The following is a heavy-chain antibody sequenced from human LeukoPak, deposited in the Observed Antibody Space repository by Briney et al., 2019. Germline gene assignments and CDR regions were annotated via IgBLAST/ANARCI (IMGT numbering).Heavy chain of an antibody. CDR3: ARREDNYYDSSGSADY. V-gene: IGHV5-51*01. CDR2: IYPGDSDT. Sequence: GESLKISCKGSGYSFTSYWIGWVRQMPGKGLEWMGIIYPGDSDTRYSPSFQGQVTISADKSISTAYPQWSSLKASDTAMYYCARREDNYYDSSGSADYWGQGTLVTVSS. CDR1: GYSFTSYW. D-gene: IGHD3-22*01. J-gene: IGHJ4*02.